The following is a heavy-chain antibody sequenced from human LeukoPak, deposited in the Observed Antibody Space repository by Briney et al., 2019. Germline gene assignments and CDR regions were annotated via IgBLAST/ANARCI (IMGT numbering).Heavy chain of an antibody. D-gene: IGHD2-2*01. CDR3: ARGYCSSTSCYPADY. Sequence: SETLSLTCTVSGGSISSHYWSWIRQPPGKGLEWIGYIYYSGSTNYNPSLKSRVTISVDTSKNQFSLKLSSVTAADTAVYYCARGYCSSTSCYPADYWGQGTLVTVSS. V-gene: IGHV4-59*11. CDR1: GGSISSHY. CDR2: IYYSGST. J-gene: IGHJ4*02.